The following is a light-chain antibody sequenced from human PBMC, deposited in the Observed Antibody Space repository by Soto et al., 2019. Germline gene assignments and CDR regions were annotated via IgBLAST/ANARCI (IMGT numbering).Light chain of an antibody. Sequence: EIVLTQSPGTLSLSPGERATLSCRASQSVSSSYLAWYQQKPGQAPRLLIYGASSRATGIPDRFSGSGSGTEFTLTISRLEPEDCAVYYCQQYGRSPPYTFGQGTKLEV. CDR1: QSVSSSY. CDR2: GAS. V-gene: IGKV3-20*01. CDR3: QQYGRSPPYT. J-gene: IGKJ2*01.